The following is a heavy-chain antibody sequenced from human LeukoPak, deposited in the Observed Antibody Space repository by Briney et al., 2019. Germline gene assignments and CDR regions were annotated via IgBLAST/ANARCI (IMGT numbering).Heavy chain of an antibody. CDR2: INHSGST. CDR1: GGSFSGYY. Sequence: NPSETLSLTCAVYGGSFSGYYWSWIRQPPGKGLEWIGEINHSGSTNYNPSLKSRVTISVDTSKNQFSLKLSSVTAADTAVYYCARGQNYYDSSGYYYYFDYWGQGTLVTVSS. CDR3: ARGQNYYDSSGYYYYFDY. D-gene: IGHD3-22*01. J-gene: IGHJ4*02. V-gene: IGHV4-34*01.